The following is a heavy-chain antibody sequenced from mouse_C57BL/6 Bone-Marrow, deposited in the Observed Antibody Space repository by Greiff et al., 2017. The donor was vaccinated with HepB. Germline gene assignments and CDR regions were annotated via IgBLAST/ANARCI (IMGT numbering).Heavy chain of an antibody. D-gene: IGHD1-1*01. CDR2: IHPNSGST. J-gene: IGHJ3*01. V-gene: IGHV1-64*01. Sequence: QVQLQQPGAELVKPGASVKLSCKASGYTFTSYWMHWVKQRPGQGLEWIGMIHPNSGSTNYNEKFKSKATLTVDKSSSTAYMQLSSLTSEDSAVYYCARDDGSSSLAYWGQGTLVTVSA. CDR3: ARDDGSSSLAY. CDR1: GYTFTSYW.